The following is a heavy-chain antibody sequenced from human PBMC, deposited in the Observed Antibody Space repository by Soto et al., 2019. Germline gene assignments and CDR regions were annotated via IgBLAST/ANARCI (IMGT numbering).Heavy chain of an antibody. J-gene: IGHJ4*02. D-gene: IGHD2-15*01. CDR1: GGSISSGDYY. CDR2: IYYSGST. V-gene: IGHV4-30-4*01. CDR3: ARVEGGCSGGSCYSFDY. Sequence: PSETLSLTCTVSGGSISSGDYYWSWIRQPPGKGLEWIGYIYYSGSTYYNPSLKSRVTISVDTSKNQFSLKLSSVTAADTAVYYCARVEGGCSGGSCYSFDYWGQGTLVTVSS.